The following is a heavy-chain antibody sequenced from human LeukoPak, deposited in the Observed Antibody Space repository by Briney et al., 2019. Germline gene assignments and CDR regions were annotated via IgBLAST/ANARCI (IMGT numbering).Heavy chain of an antibody. V-gene: IGHV3-66*02. Sequence: GGSLRLSCAASGFTVSSNYMSWVRQAPGKGLEWVSAIYSGGSTYYTDSVKGRFTISRDNSKNTLYLQMNSLRAEDTAVYYCARANYDFWSGLDYWGQGTLVTVSS. CDR1: GFTVSSNY. D-gene: IGHD3-3*01. CDR2: IYSGGST. CDR3: ARANYDFWSGLDY. J-gene: IGHJ4*02.